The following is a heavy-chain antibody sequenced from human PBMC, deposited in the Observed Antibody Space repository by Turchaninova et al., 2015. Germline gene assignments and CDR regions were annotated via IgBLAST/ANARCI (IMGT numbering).Heavy chain of an antibody. V-gene: IGHV4-39*07. Sequence: QLQLQESGPGLVKASETLSLTCTVTTGSNNSSSYSWGWIRQPPGKGLEWICSIYISGSTYYNPSLKRRVIISVDTSKNQFSLKLSSVTAADTAVYYCARGRDYYDSSGYYLGGQGTLVTVSS. CDR2: IYISGST. J-gene: IGHJ4*02. D-gene: IGHD3-22*01. CDR1: TGSNNSSSYS. CDR3: ARGRDYYDSSGYYL.